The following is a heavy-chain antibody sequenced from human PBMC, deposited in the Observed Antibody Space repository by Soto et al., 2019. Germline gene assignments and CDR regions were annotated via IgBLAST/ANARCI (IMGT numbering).Heavy chain of an antibody. CDR1: GFTFSSYW. Sequence: GGSLRLSCAASGFTFSSYWMHWVRQAPGKGLVWVSRINSGGSSTDYADSVKGRFTISRDNAKNTLYLQMNSLKTEDTAVYYCTTDPKVRGVTDYWGQGTLVTVSS. D-gene: IGHD3-10*01. CDR2: INSGGSST. CDR3: TTDPKVRGVTDY. V-gene: IGHV3-74*01. J-gene: IGHJ4*02.